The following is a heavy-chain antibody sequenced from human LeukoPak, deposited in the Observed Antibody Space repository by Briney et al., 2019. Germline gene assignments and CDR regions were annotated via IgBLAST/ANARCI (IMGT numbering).Heavy chain of an antibody. J-gene: IGHJ4*02. CDR3: AGGSYYEADY. V-gene: IGHV4-59*01. CDR2: VYYSGST. Sequence: PSETLSLTCTVSGGSISSYYWSWIRQPPGKGLEWIGYVYYSGSTNYNPSLKSRVTISVDTSKNQFSLKLSSVTAADTAVYYCAGGSYYEADYWGQGTLVTVSS. CDR1: GGSISSYY. D-gene: IGHD1-26*01.